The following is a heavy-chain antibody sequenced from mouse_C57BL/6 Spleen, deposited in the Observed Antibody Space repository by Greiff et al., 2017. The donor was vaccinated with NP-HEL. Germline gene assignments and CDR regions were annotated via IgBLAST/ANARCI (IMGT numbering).Heavy chain of an antibody. Sequence: VKLMESGAELARPGASVKMSCKASGYTFTSYTMHWVKQRPGQGLEWIGYINPSSGYTKYNQKFKDKATLTADKSSSTAYMQLSSLTSEDSAVYYCARSGEGLCDYWGQGTTLTVSS. CDR1: GYTFTSYT. V-gene: IGHV1-4*01. J-gene: IGHJ2*01. D-gene: IGHD1-1*02. CDR3: ARSGEGLCDY. CDR2: INPSSGYT.